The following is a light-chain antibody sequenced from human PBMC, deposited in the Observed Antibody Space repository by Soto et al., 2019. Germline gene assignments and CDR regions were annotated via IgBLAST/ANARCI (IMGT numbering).Light chain of an antibody. J-gene: IGKJ4*01. CDR3: HQYYSSIT. CDR2: ASS. CDR1: QDVDNNF. V-gene: IGKV3-20*01. Sequence: EIVLTQSPGTLSSSPGEGATLSCRASQDVDNNFLAWYQQRPGQAPRLLIYASSRRATGIPDRFSGSGSGTDFTLTISTVGPEDIAVYFCHQYYSSITFGGGTKVEVK.